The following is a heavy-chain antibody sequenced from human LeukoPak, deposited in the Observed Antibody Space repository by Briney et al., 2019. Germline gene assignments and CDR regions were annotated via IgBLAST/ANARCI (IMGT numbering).Heavy chain of an antibody. J-gene: IGHJ4*02. CDR3: ARDSTVPAAPFDY. CDR2: IYYSGST. Sequence: SETLSLTCTVSGGSISSYYWSWIRQPPGKGLEWIGYIYYSGSTNYNPSLKSRVTMSVDTSKNQFSLKLSSVTAADTAVYYCARDSTVPAAPFDYWGQGTLVTVSS. D-gene: IGHD2-2*01. CDR1: GGSISSYY. V-gene: IGHV4-59*01.